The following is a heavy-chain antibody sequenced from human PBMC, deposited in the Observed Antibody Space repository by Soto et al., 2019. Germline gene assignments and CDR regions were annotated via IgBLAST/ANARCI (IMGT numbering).Heavy chain of an antibody. Sequence: SETLSLTCXVSGDSISSYYWTWIRQPPGKGLEYIGYIYYSGRTYYNPSLKSRVTISVDTSKNQFSLKLSSVTAADTAVYYCARGHLGITTTGTWYDFDYWGQGTLVTVSS. CDR1: GDSISSYY. J-gene: IGHJ4*02. CDR2: IYYSGRT. V-gene: IGHV4-59*01. D-gene: IGHD2-15*01. CDR3: ARGHLGITTTGTWYDFDY.